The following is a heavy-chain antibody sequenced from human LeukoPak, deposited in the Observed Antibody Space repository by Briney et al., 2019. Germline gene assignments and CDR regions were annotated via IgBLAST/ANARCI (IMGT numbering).Heavy chain of an antibody. CDR2: IIPIFGTA. CDR3: AREVGDGYNYDFDY. J-gene: IGHJ4*02. D-gene: IGHD5-24*01. V-gene: IGHV1-69*05. CDR1: GGTFSSYA. Sequence: SVKVSCKASGGTFSSYAISWVRQAPGQGLEWMGGIIPIFGTANYAQKFQGRVTMTRDTSISTAYMELSRLRSDDTAVYYCAREVGDGYNYDFDYWGQGTLVTVSS.